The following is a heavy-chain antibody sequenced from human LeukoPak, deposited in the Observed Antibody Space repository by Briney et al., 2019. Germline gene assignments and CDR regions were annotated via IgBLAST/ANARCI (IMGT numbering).Heavy chain of an antibody. V-gene: IGHV4-39*07. J-gene: IGHJ3*02. D-gene: IGHD1-26*01. Sequence: SETLSLTCTVSGGSISSSNCYWGWFRQPPGKGLEWIASVYYGSSTYCNASLKSRVTISLNTSKNQFSLKLSSVTAADTAVYFCARDRSGNRWYPDGFDMWGQGTVVTVSS. CDR2: VYYGSST. CDR3: ARDRSGNRWYPDGFDM. CDR1: GGSISSSNCY.